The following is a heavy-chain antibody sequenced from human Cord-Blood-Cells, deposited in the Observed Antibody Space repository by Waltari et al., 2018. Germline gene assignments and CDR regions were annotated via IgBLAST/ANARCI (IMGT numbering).Heavy chain of an antibody. CDR3: ARSPWGSSPFDY. Sequence: QVQLQESGPGLVKPSETLSLTCTVSGGSISSYYWRWIRQPPGKGLEWIGYIYYSGSTNYNPSLKSRVTISVDTSKNQFSLKLSSVTAADTAVYYCARSPWGSSPFDYWGQGTLVTVSS. V-gene: IGHV4-59*01. J-gene: IGHJ4*02. D-gene: IGHD6-6*01. CDR1: GGSISSYY. CDR2: IYYSGST.